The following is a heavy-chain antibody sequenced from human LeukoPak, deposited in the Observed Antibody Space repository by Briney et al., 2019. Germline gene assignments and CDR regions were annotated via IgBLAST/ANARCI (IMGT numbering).Heavy chain of an antibody. CDR1: GGTFSSYA. J-gene: IGHJ5*02. Sequence: SVKVSCKASGGTFSSYAISWVRQAPGQGLEWMGGIIPIFGTANYAQKFQGRVTITADESTSTDYMELSSLRSEDTAVYYCAREGATVSTQNPYNWFDPWGQGTLVTVSS. V-gene: IGHV1-69*13. CDR2: IIPIFGTA. CDR3: AREGATVSTQNPYNWFDP. D-gene: IGHD4-11*01.